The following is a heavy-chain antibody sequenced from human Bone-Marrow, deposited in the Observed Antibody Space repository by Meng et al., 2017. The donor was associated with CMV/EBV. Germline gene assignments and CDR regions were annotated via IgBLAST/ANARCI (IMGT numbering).Heavy chain of an antibody. V-gene: IGHV3-21*01. J-gene: IGHJ6*02. CDR1: GFTFSRYS. CDR3: ARDQGGSSTSCYIYPARCGDGMDV. Sequence: GESLKISCAASGFTFSRYSMNWVRQPPGKGLEWVSSISSSSSYIYYADSVKGRFTISRDNAKNSLYLQMNSLRAEDTAVYYCARDQGGSSTSCYIYPARCGDGMDVCGQGTTVTVSS. CDR2: ISSSSSYI. D-gene: IGHD2-2*02.